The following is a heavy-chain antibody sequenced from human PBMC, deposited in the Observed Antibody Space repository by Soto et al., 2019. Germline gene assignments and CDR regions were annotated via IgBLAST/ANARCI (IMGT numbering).Heavy chain of an antibody. CDR1: GFTFSTYA. CDR3: AKDVTSGSDDDSRVSYVS. Sequence: PGGSLRLSCAASGFTFSTYAMGWVRQAPGKGLERVSGISGRGGSTYYADSVKGRFTISRDNSKNTLYLQMNSLRAEDTAVYYYAKDVTSGSDDDSRVSYVSWGQGTRVPVS. D-gene: IGHD3-22*01. V-gene: IGHV3-23*01. J-gene: IGHJ4*02. CDR2: ISGRGGST.